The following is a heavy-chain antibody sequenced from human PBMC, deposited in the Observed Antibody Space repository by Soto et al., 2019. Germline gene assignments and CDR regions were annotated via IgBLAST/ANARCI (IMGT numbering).Heavy chain of an antibody. CDR1: VFGFSKYE. D-gene: IGHD2-2*02. V-gene: IGHV3-48*03. Sequence: PWWSLRLSCSASVFGFSKYEMNWVRQAPGKGLEWVSYITSSGGATMYADSVKGRFTISRDNAKDSLYLQMNSLRVEDTAVYYCARGDCKTSCYIGFWGQGALVTVSS. J-gene: IGHJ4*02. CDR3: ARGDCKTSCYIGF. CDR2: ITSSGGAT.